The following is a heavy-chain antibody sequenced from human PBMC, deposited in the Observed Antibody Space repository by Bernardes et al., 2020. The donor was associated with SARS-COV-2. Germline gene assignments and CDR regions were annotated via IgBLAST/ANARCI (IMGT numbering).Heavy chain of an antibody. J-gene: IGHJ4*02. CDR3: AHFDCRSSSCYRVSFDH. CDR1: GFSLSNNGAG. D-gene: IGHD2-15*01. V-gene: IGHV2-5*02. CDR2: VYWDDDK. Sequence: SGPTLLKPTQTLTVTCNFSGFSLSNNGAGVGWIRQSPGKALEWLALVYWDDDKRYSPSLKTRLTITKDTSKDQVVLSMTDMAPLDSGTYFCAHFDCRSSSCYRVSFDHWGQGALVTVSS.